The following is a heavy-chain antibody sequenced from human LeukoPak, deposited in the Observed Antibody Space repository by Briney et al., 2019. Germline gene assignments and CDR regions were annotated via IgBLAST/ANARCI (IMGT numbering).Heavy chain of an antibody. CDR1: GFTFSSYG. J-gene: IGHJ4*02. D-gene: IGHD6-13*01. CDR2: ISYDGSNK. Sequence: PGGSLRLSCAASGFTFSSYGMHWVRQAPGKGLEWVAVISYDGSNKYYADSVKGRFTISRDNSKNTLYLQMNSLRAEDTAVYYCAKSPGYSSSWSLYYFDYWGQGTLVTVSS. V-gene: IGHV3-30*18. CDR3: AKSPGYSSSWSLYYFDY.